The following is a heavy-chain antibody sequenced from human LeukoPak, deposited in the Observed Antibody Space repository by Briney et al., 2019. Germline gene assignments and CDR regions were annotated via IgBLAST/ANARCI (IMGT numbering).Heavy chain of an antibody. J-gene: IGHJ4*02. CDR3: ANAPPGSPFDY. CDR2: ISPKSGDT. D-gene: IGHD1-14*01. Sequence: GASVKVSCKASGYSFTDNYIHWVRQAPGQGLEWMGWISPKSGDTNYAQKFQGRVTMTRDTPISTAYMEVSSLRSDDTAVYYCANAPPGSPFDYWGQGTLVTVSS. V-gene: IGHV1-2*02. CDR1: GYSFTDNY.